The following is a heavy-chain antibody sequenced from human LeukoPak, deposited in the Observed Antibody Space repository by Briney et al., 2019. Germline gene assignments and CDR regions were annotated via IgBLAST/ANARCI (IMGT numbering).Heavy chain of an antibody. CDR3: AGRGHRYSRD. D-gene: IGHD2-15*01. V-gene: IGHV4-4*09. Sequence: PSATLSLTCTVSGDSVSSGYCTWIRQSPGKGLEWIGYISDSVVTDYNPSLKSQLTISVDSTNNKFSLNLHSVTAADTAVYYCAGRGHRYSRDWGQGILVTVSS. CDR2: ISDSVVT. J-gene: IGHJ1*01. CDR1: GDSVSSGY.